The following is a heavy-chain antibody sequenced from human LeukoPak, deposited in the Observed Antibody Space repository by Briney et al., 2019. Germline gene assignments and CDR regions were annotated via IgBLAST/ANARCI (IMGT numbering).Heavy chain of an antibody. J-gene: IGHJ6*02. V-gene: IGHV3-23*01. CDR2: ISGSGGST. CDR1: GFTFSSYA. D-gene: IGHD4-11*01. Sequence: GGSLRLSCAASGFTFSSYAMSWVRQAPGKGLEWVSAISGSGGSTYYADSVKGRFTISRDNSKNTLYLQMNSLRAEDTAVYYCAKDGSNYGGYYYYGMDVWGQGTTVTVSS. CDR3: AKDGSNYGGYYYYGMDV.